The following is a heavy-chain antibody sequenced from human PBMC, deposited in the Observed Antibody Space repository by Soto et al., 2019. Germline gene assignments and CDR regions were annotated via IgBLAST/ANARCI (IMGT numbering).Heavy chain of an antibody. V-gene: IGHV6-1*01. CDR1: GDSVPSNSAA. CDR3: AREPRGEYSYGSYYNLFHGMDV. J-gene: IGHJ6*02. D-gene: IGHD3-10*01. CDR2: TYYRSKWYN. Sequence: PSQTLSLTFAISGDSVPSNSAAWNLIRQSPSRGLEWLGRTYYRSKWYNDYPISVKGRITINPDTSKNRFSLQLNSVTPEDTALYYCAREPRGEYSYGSYYNLFHGMDVWGQGTTVTVS.